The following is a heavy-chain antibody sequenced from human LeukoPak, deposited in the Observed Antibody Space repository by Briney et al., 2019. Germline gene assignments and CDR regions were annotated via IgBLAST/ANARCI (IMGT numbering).Heavy chain of an antibody. Sequence: GASVKVSCKASGYTFTSYGISWVRQAPGQGLEWMGWISAYNGNTNYAQKLQGRVTMTTDTSTSTAYMELRSLRSDDTAVYYCARDLSGIAVAGTNLLDYWGQGTLVTVSS. CDR3: ARDLSGIAVAGTNLLDY. J-gene: IGHJ4*02. V-gene: IGHV1-18*01. CDR2: ISAYNGNT. D-gene: IGHD6-19*01. CDR1: GYTFTSYG.